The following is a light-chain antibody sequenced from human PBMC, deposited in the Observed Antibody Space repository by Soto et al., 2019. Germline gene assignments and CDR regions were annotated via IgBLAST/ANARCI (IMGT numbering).Light chain of an antibody. CDR1: SSDVGGYNY. CDR3: CSYAGSYTWV. V-gene: IGLV2-11*01. J-gene: IGLJ3*02. CDR2: DVN. Sequence: QSALTQPRSVSGSPGQSVTISCTGTSSDVGGYNYVSWYQQYPGKAPKLMIYDVNKWPSGVPDRFSGSKSGTTASLTISGLQAEDEADYYCCSYAGSYTWVFGGGTTLTVL.